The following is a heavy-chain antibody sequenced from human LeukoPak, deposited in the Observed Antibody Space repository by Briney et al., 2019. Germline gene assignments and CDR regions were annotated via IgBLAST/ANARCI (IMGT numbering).Heavy chain of an antibody. CDR3: ARHVYCSSTSCYRLDY. CDR2: TSSSSSYI. Sequence: GGSLRLSCAASGFTFSSYSMNWVRQAPGKGLEWVSSTSSSSSYIYYADSVKGRFTISRDNAKNSLYLQMNSLRAEDTAVYYCARHVYCSSTSCYRLDYWGQGTLVTVSS. D-gene: IGHD2-2*02. CDR1: GFTFSSYS. V-gene: IGHV3-21*01. J-gene: IGHJ4*02.